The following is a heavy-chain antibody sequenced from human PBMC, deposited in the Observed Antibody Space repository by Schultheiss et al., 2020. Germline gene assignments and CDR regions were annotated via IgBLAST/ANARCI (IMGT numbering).Heavy chain of an antibody. V-gene: IGHV4-61*01. Sequence: SQTLSLTCTVSGGSISSGSYYWSWIRQPPGKGLEWIGYIYYSGSTNYNPSLKSRVTISIDTSKNQFSLKLSSVTAADTALYYCARDDDSYIEYWGQGTLVTVSS. CDR1: GGSISSGSYY. J-gene: IGHJ4*02. CDR3: ARDDDSYIEY. CDR2: IYYSGST. D-gene: IGHD3-16*01.